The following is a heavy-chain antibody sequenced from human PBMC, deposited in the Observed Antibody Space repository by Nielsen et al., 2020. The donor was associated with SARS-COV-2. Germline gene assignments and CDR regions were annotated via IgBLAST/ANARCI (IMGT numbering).Heavy chain of an antibody. J-gene: IGHJ3*02. CDR1: GYSFTSYW. CDR2: IYPGDSDT. CDR3: ARRGSSWSRGAFDI. Sequence: GGSLRLSCKGSGYSFTSYWIGWVRQMPGKGLEWMGIIYPGDSDTRYSPSFQGQVTISADKSISTAYLQWSSLKASDTAMYYCARRGSSWSRGAFDIWGQGTMVTVSS. D-gene: IGHD6-13*01. V-gene: IGHV5-51*01.